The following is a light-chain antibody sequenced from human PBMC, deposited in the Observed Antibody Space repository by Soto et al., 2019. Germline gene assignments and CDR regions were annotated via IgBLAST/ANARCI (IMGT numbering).Light chain of an antibody. V-gene: IGLV1-40*01. J-gene: IGLJ1*01. CDR1: SSNMGPGYD. CDR3: QSYDSSLSAHYV. Sequence: SSSNMGPGYDVHWYQQLPGTAPKLLIYGNSNRPSGVPDRFSGSKSGTSASLAITGLQAEDEADYYCQSYDSSLSAHYVFGTGTKVTVL. CDR2: GNS.